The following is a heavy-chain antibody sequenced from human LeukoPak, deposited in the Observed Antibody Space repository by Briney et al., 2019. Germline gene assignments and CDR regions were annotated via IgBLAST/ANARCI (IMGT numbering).Heavy chain of an antibody. V-gene: IGHV4-4*02. CDR1: GGSISSSNW. J-gene: IGHJ4*02. CDR2: MYHSGRT. D-gene: IGHD3-10*01. Sequence: SGTLSLTCAVSGGSISSSNWWTWVRQPPGKGLEWIGEMYHSGRTNYNPSLKSRVTISIDKSKNQFSLKLSSVTAADTAVYYCALSPPWFGELLYWGQGTLVTVSS. CDR3: ALSPPWFGELLY.